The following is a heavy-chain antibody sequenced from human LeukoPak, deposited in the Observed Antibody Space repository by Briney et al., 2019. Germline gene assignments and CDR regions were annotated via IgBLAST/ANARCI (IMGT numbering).Heavy chain of an antibody. D-gene: IGHD6-6*01. J-gene: IGHJ4*02. CDR3: ARDPFPSIAARPEYYFDY. CDR2: ISSSGSTI. CDR1: GFTFSDYY. Sequence: PGGSLRLSCAASGFTFSDYYMSWIRQAPGKGLEWVSYISSSGSTIYYADSVKGRFTISRDNAKNSLYLQMNSLRAEDTAVYYCARDPFPSIAARPEYYFDYWGQGTLVTVSS. V-gene: IGHV3-11*04.